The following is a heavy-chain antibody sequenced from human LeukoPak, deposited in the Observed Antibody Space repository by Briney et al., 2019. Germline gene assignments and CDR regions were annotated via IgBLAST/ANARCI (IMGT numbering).Heavy chain of an antibody. J-gene: IGHJ5*02. V-gene: IGHV3-48*03. CDR2: ISSSGSTI. Sequence: PGGSLRLSCAASGFTFSSYEMNWVRQAPGKGLEWVSCISSSGSTIYYADSVKGRFTISRDNSKNTLYLQMNSLRAEDTAVYYCAKDSRTYFKWLDPWGQGTLVTVSS. D-gene: IGHD6-13*01. CDR1: GFTFSSYE. CDR3: AKDSRTYFKWLDP.